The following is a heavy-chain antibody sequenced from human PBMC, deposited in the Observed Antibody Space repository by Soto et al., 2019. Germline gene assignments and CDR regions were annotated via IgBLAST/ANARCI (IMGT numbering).Heavy chain of an antibody. Sequence: PGGSLRLSCAASGFTFSSYAMSWVRQAPGKGLEWVSAISGSGGSTYYADSVKGRFTISRDNSKNTLYLQMNSLRAEDTAVYYCASPQNYYGSGSYYFFGMDVWGQGTTVTVSS. CDR2: ISGSGGST. V-gene: IGHV3-23*01. D-gene: IGHD3-10*01. J-gene: IGHJ6*02. CDR1: GFTFSSYA. CDR3: ASPQNYYGSGSYYFFGMDV.